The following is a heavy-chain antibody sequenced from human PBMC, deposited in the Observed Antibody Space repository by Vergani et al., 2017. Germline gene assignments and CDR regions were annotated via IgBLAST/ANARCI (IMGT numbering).Heavy chain of an antibody. CDR3: ARDRYYLGSGGYPYFYYYGLDV. V-gene: IGHV3-21*01. D-gene: IGHD3-10*01. CDR1: GFTFSSYS. Sequence: EVQLVESGGGLVKRGGSLRLSCAASGFTFSSYSMNWVRQAPGKGLEWVSSISSSSSYIHYADSLKGRFTISRDNAKSSLYLQMNSLRGEDTGVYYCARDRYYLGSGGYPYFYYYGLDVWGQGTAVTVSS. CDR2: ISSSSSYI. J-gene: IGHJ6*02.